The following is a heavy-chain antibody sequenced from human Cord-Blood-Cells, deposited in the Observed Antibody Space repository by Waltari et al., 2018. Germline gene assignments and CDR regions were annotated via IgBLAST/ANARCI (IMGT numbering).Heavy chain of an antibody. J-gene: IGHJ4*02. CDR2: IYYSGTT. D-gene: IGHD1-1*01. CDR3: ARQHSERSREY. Sequence: QLQLQESGPGLVKPSETLSLTCTVSGGSISSSSYYWGWLRQPPGKGLGWIGSIYYSGTTYTNPSLKSQVTISVDTSKNQFSLKLSSVTAADTAVYYCARQHSERSREYWGQGTLVTVSS. V-gene: IGHV4-39*01. CDR1: GGSISSSSYY.